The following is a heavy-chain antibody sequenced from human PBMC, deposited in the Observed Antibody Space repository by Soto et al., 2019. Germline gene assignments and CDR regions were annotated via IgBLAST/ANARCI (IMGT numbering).Heavy chain of an antibody. CDR1: GFTFSSYA. V-gene: IGHV3-23*01. CDR2: ISGSGGST. Sequence: EVQLLESGGGLVQPGGSLRLSCAASGFTFSSYAMSWVRQAPGKGLEWVSAISGSGGSTYYADSVKGRLTISRDNSKNTLYLQMNRLRAEDTAVYYCAKKKGGYSKGGGAFDYWGQGTLVTVSS. D-gene: IGHD5-18*01. CDR3: AKKKGGYSKGGGAFDY. J-gene: IGHJ4*02.